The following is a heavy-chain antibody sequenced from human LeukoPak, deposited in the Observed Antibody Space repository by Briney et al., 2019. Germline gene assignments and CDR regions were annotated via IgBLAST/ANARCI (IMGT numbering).Heavy chain of an antibody. D-gene: IGHD2-15*01. CDR1: GFTFSSYA. CDR2: ISGSGGST. V-gene: IGHV3-23*01. CDR3: AKLSGDIVVVVAAHYYGMDV. Sequence: GGSLRLSCAASGFTFSSYAMSWVRQAPGKGLEGVSAISGSGGSTYYADSVKGRFTISRDNSKNTLYLQMNSLRAEDTAVYYCAKLSGDIVVVVAAHYYGMDVWGQGTTVTVSS. J-gene: IGHJ6*02.